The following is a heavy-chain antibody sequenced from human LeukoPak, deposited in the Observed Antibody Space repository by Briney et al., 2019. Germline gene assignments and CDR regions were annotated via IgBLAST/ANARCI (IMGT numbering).Heavy chain of an antibody. D-gene: IGHD4-17*01. CDR2: IIPIFGTA. CDR3: ATGPTGDYGDYDFDY. CDR1: GGTFSSYA. V-gene: IGHV1-69*01. Sequence: VASVKVSCKASGGTFSSYAISWVRQAPGKGLEWMGGIIPIFGTANYAQKFQGRVTITADESTSTAYMELSSLRSEDTAVYYCATGPTGDYGDYDFDYWGQGTLVTVSS. J-gene: IGHJ4*02.